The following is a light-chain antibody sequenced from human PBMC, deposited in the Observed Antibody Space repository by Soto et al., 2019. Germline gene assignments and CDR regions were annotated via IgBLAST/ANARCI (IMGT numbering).Light chain of an antibody. Sequence: EILMTQSPATLSVSPGERATLSCRASQSVSINLAWYQQKPGQAPRLLIYDASTRATSIPARFSGSGSGTVFTLTISRLPSEYFAYYYRQQYNNCPPITFGEGTKLEIK. CDR1: QSVSIN. J-gene: IGKJ4*01. CDR2: DAS. V-gene: IGKV3D-15*01. CDR3: QQYNNCPPIT.